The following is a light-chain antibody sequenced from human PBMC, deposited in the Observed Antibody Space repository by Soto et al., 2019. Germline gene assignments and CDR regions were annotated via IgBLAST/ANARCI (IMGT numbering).Light chain of an antibody. J-gene: IGKJ1*01. CDR1: QGISDY. Sequence: DIQMTQSPSSLSASVGDRVTITCRASQGISDYLAWYQQKPGKVPKLLIYGASTLQSGVPSRFSGRGSGTDFTVNIRILQPEDVASYYCQKYIWVRRTCGQGTKVEIK. V-gene: IGKV1-27*01. CDR3: QKYIWVRRT. CDR2: GAS.